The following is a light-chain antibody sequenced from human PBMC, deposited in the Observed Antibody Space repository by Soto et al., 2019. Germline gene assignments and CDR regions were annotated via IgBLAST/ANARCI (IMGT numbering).Light chain of an antibody. CDR1: GSNIGNNF. J-gene: IGLJ1*01. Sequence: QSVLTQSPSVSAAPGQRVTISCSGSGSNIGNNFVSWYQQFPGTAPRLLIFDNNNRPSGIPDRFSGSKSGTSATLGITGLQTGDEADYYCGTWDNSRSAYLFGTGTKVTVL. CDR3: GTWDNSRSAYL. V-gene: IGLV1-51*01. CDR2: DNN.